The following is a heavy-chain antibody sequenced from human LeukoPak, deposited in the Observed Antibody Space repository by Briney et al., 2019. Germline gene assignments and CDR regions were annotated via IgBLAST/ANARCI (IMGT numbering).Heavy chain of an antibody. D-gene: IGHD5-24*01. CDR2: IYTSGST. J-gene: IGHJ4*02. CDR3: ARLAKIATIGGFDY. CDR1: GGSISSGSYY. V-gene: IGHV4-61*02. Sequence: PSETLSLTCTVSGGSISSGSYYWSWIRQPAGKGLEWIGRIYTSGSTNYNPSLKSRVTISVDTSKNQFSLKLSSVTAADTAVYYCARLAKIATIGGFDYWGQGTLVTVSS.